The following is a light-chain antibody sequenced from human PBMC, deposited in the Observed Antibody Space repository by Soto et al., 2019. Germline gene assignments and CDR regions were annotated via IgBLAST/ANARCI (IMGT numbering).Light chain of an antibody. CDR1: QSVSSY. V-gene: IGKV3-11*01. CDR2: DTS. J-gene: IGKJ2*01. CDR3: QQRSNWPGT. Sequence: EIVLTQSPDTLSLSPGERVTLSCRASQSVSSYLAWYQQKPGQAPRLLIYDTSGRATGIPARFSGSGSGTDLPLTISSLEPEGFAVYYCQQRSNWPGTFGQGTKLEIK.